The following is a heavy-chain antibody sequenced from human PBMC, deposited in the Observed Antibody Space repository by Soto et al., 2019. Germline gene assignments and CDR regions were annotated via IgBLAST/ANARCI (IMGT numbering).Heavy chain of an antibody. D-gene: IGHD3-3*01. CDR2: IKQDGSEK. CDR3: ARDGTYDFWSDTKNRFDP. J-gene: IGHJ5*02. CDR1: GLTFSIYW. V-gene: IGHV3-7*01. Sequence: PAVSLRRSYAACGLTFSIYWMSKIRHVLGKGLEWVANIKQDGSEKYYVDSVKGRFTIFRDNAKNSLYLQMNSLRVEDTAVYYCARDGTYDFWSDTKNRFDPWGQGT.